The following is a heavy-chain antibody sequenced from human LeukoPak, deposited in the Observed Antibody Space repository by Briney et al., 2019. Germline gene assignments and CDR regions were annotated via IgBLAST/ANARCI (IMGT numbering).Heavy chain of an antibody. Sequence: GGSLRLSCAASRFTFSSYGMHWVRQAPGKGLEWVAVISYDGSNKYYADSVKGRFTISRDNSKNTLYLQMNSLRAEDTAVYYCAKDRYGDYGWYFGLWGRGTLVTVSS. CDR2: ISYDGSNK. V-gene: IGHV3-30*18. CDR3: AKDRYGDYGWYFGL. D-gene: IGHD4-17*01. CDR1: RFTFSSYG. J-gene: IGHJ2*01.